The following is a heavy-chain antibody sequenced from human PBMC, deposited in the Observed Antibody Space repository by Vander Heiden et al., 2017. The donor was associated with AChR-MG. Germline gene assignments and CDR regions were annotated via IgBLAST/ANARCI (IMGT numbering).Heavy chain of an antibody. V-gene: IGHV3-30*18. J-gene: IGHJ6*02. CDR2: ISYDGSNK. CDR3: AKPIVVVLQPTYGMDV. CDR1: GFTFSSYG. Sequence: QVQLVESGGGVVQPGRSLRLSCAASGFTFSSYGMHWVRQAPGKGLEWVAVISYDGSNKYYADSVKGRFTISRDNSKNTLYLQMNSLRAEDTAVYYCAKPIVVVLQPTYGMDVWGQGTTVTVSS. D-gene: IGHD2-2*01.